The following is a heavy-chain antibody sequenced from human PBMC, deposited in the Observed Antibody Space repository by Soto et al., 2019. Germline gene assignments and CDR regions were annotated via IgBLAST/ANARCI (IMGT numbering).Heavy chain of an antibody. Sequence: EVQLLESGGGLVQPGGSLRLSCTGSGFTFSSYAMYWVRQAPGKGLECVSTISGSGGTTYYADSVKGRFTISRDNSKNTLYLQMSSLRAEDTAVYYCAKNGRAAAMYNWFDPWGQGTLVTVSS. D-gene: IGHD6-13*01. J-gene: IGHJ5*02. CDR1: GFTFSSYA. V-gene: IGHV3-23*01. CDR2: ISGSGGTT. CDR3: AKNGRAAAMYNWFDP.